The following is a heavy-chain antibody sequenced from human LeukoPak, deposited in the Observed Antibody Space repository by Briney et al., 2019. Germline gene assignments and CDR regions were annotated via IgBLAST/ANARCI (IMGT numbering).Heavy chain of an antibody. CDR2: IYTSGST. J-gene: IGHJ4*02. V-gene: IGHV4-4*07. CDR1: GGSISSYY. CDR3: ARAPPKYSSGWSGGYYFDY. D-gene: IGHD6-19*01. Sequence: SETLSLTCTVSGGSISSYYWSWIRQPAGKGLEWIGRIYTSGSTNYNPSLKSRVTMSVDTSKNQFSLKLNSVTAADTAVYYCARAPPKYSSGWSGGYYFDYWGQGTLVTVSS.